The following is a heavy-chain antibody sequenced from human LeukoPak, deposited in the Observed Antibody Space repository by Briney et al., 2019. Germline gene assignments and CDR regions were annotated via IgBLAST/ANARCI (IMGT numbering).Heavy chain of an antibody. CDR3: AKGLLGHFDY. Sequence: PGGFLRLSCAASGFTFSSYVMNWVRQTPLKGLEWVSRIGGSGFTTYYAGSVKGRFTISRDNSKNTLYLQMNSLRAEDTAMYYCAKGLLGHFDYWGQGALVTVSS. CDR2: IGGSGFTT. CDR1: GFTFSSYV. V-gene: IGHV3-23*01. D-gene: IGHD2-8*02. J-gene: IGHJ4*02.